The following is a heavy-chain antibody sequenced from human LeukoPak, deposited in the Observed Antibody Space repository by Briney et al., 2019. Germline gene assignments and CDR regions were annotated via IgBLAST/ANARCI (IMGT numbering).Heavy chain of an antibody. D-gene: IGHD6-19*01. V-gene: IGHV4-4*07. J-gene: IGHJ5*02. CDR2: MYSSGST. CDR3: ARAAVAGTSGPNWFDP. Sequence: PSETLSLTCTVSGGSISSHYWSWIRQPAGKGLEWIGRMYSSGSTNYNPSLQSRVTMSIDTSKNQFSLKLRSVTAADTAMYYCARAAVAGTSGPNWFDPWGQGTLSPSPQ. CDR1: GGSISSHY.